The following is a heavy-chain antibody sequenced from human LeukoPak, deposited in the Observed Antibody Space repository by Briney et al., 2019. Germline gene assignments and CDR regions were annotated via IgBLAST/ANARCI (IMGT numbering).Heavy chain of an antibody. V-gene: IGHV3-48*04. CDR1: GFTFSSYS. CDR3: ARDPRYCSSTSCYDDDY. D-gene: IGHD2-2*01. CDR2: ISSSSSTI. Sequence: GGSLRLSCAASGFTFSSYSMNWVRQAPGEGLEWVSYISSSSSTIYYAHSVKGRFTISRDNVKTSLYLQMNRLRAEDTAVYYCARDPRYCSSTSCYDDDYWGQGTLVTVSS. J-gene: IGHJ4*02.